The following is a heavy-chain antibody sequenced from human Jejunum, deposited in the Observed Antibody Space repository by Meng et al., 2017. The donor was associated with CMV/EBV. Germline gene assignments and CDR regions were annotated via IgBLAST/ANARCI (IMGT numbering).Heavy chain of an antibody. V-gene: IGHV2-70*18. Sequence: MCVSWVRQPPGQALEWLALIDWDDDKYYSTSLKTRLTISKDTAKNQVVLTMTNMDPVDTATYYCARTMGIAAPATYHYYYYGSDVWGQGTTVTVSS. J-gene: IGHJ6*02. CDR2: IDWDDDK. CDR3: ARTMGIAAPATYHYYYYGSDV. CDR1: MC. D-gene: IGHD6-13*01.